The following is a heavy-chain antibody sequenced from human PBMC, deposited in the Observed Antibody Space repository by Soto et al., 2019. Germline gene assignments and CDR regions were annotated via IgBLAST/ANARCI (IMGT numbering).Heavy chain of an antibody. CDR3: ARSRVVPAAMGYYYYCMDV. CDR1: GFTFSSYA. D-gene: IGHD2-2*01. J-gene: IGHJ6*02. Sequence: GGSLRLSCAASGFTFSSYAMSWVRQAPGKGLEWVSAISGSGGSTYYADSVKGRFTISRDNSKNTLYLQMNSLRAEDTAVYYCARSRVVPAAMGYYYYCMDVWGQWTTVTVSS. V-gene: IGHV3-23*01. CDR2: ISGSGGST.